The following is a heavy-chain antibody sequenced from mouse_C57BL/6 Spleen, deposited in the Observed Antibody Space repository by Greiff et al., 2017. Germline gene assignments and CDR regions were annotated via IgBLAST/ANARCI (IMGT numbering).Heavy chain of an antibody. CDR2: ISYDGSN. Sequence: EVQLQESGPGLVKPSQSLSLTCSVTGYSITSGYYWNWIRQFPGNKLEWMGYISYDGSNNYNPSLKNRISITRDTSKNQFFLKLNSVTTEDTATYYCARLNYYAMDYWGQGTSVTVSS. V-gene: IGHV3-6*01. CDR3: ARLNYYAMDY. J-gene: IGHJ4*01. CDR1: GYSITSGYY.